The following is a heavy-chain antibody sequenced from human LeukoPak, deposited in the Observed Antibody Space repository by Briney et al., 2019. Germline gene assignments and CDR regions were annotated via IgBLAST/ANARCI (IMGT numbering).Heavy chain of an antibody. J-gene: IGHJ4*02. V-gene: IGHV1-2*02. CDR2: INPYSGGT. Sequence: ASVKVSCKASGYTFTGYHIHWVRQAPGQGLGWMGWINPYSGGTSYAHKFQGRVILTRDTSISTAYMELSRLISDDTAVFYCVRGRGTGYYDTSRYYSTFDYWGQGTLVTVSS. CDR3: VRGRGTGYYDTSRYYSTFDY. CDR1: GYTFTGYH. D-gene: IGHD3-22*01.